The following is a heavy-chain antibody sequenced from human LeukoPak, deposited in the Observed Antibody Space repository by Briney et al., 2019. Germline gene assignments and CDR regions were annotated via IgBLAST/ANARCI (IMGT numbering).Heavy chain of an antibody. Sequence: SETLSLTCAAYGGSFSGYYWTWIRQTPGKGLEWIGEINHSGSTNYNPSLKSRVTISVDTSKEQFSLNLSSVTAADTAVYYCARGFILYCGGDCYSDAFDIWGQGTMVTVSS. D-gene: IGHD2-21*02. J-gene: IGHJ3*02. CDR1: GGSFSGYY. CDR2: INHSGST. V-gene: IGHV4-34*01. CDR3: ARGFILYCGGDCYSDAFDI.